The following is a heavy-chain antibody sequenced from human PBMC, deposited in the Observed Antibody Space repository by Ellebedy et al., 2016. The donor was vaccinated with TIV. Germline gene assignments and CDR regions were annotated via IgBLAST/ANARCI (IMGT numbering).Heavy chain of an antibody. V-gene: IGHV3-30*04. Sequence: PGGSLRLSCAASGFTFSSYAMHWVRQAPGQGLERVAVISYDGSTKYYADSVKGRRTISRDNSKNTLYLQMNSLRADDTAVYYCAGNLDSSNFDWFDPWGQGTLVTVSS. J-gene: IGHJ5*02. CDR1: GFTFSSYA. CDR2: ISYDGSTK. D-gene: IGHD6-13*01. CDR3: AGNLDSSNFDWFDP.